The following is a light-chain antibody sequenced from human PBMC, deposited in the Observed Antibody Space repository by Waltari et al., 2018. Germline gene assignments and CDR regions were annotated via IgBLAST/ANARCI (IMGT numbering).Light chain of an antibody. J-gene: IGKJ1*01. V-gene: IGKV3-20*01. Sequence: IVLTQSPGTLSLSPGERATLSCRASQSVSKHLAWYQQRPGQAPRLLIYAESTRDTGIPDRFSGSGFGTDFSLTISRVEPEDFAVYYCQNHERLPATFGQGTKVEIK. CDR1: QSVSKH. CDR3: QNHERLPAT. CDR2: AES.